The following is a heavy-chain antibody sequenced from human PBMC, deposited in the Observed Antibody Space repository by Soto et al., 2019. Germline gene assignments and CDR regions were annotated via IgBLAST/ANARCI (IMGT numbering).Heavy chain of an antibody. V-gene: IGHV1-18*01. Sequence: ASVKVSCKASGYTFTTYGISWVRQAPGQGLEWMGWISSYNGNTNYAQKLQDRVTMTTDTSTNIAYMELRSLRSDDTAVFYCARDRGSGSYYARFEYWGQGTKVTVSS. CDR2: ISSYNGNT. CDR3: ARDRGSGSYYARFEY. J-gene: IGHJ4*02. D-gene: IGHD1-26*01. CDR1: GYTFTTYG.